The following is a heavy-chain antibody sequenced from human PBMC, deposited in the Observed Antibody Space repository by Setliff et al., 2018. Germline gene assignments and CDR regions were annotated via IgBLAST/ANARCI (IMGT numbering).Heavy chain of an antibody. D-gene: IGHD2-8*02. J-gene: IGHJ5*02. V-gene: IGHV3-11*03. Sequence: KPGGSLRLSCEGSGFIFSNYFMSWFRQAPGKGLEWLSYVTTTGGFTKEADSVRGRFSVSRDNSKKSVYLQINDLRAEDTALYYCARAIPYCSGGVCSEDNWFDPWDQGTLITVSS. CDR1: GFIFSNYF. CDR2: VTTTGGFT. CDR3: ARAIPYCSGGVCSEDNWFDP.